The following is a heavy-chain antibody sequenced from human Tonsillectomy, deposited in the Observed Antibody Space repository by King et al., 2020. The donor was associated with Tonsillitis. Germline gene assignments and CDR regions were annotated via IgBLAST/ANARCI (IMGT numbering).Heavy chain of an antibody. J-gene: IGHJ4*02. CDR1: GFTFSSYW. V-gene: IGHV3-7*03. CDR3: ARSSYYDCWTASLYYFDL. Sequence: DVQLVESGGGLVQPGGSLRLSCAASGFTFSSYWMSWVRQAPGKGLEWVANIKQDGSEKYYVDSVKGPFTISRDNAKNSLYLQMNSLRAEETAVYYCARSSYYDCWTASLYYFDLWGQGTLVTVSS. D-gene: IGHD3/OR15-3a*01. CDR2: IKQDGSEK.